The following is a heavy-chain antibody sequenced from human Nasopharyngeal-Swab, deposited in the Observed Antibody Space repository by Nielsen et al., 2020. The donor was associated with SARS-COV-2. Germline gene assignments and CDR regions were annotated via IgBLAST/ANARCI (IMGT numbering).Heavy chain of an antibody. CDR3: ARDDGGLGDY. D-gene: IGHD3-10*01. V-gene: IGHV3-30*03. CDR1: GFTLSHYG. J-gene: IGHJ4*02. CDR2: ISYDGNTK. Sequence: GESLKISCAASGFTLSHYGMHWVRQALGKGLEWAAAISYDGNTKYYADSAKGRFTISRDSAKNALYLEMNSLRPEDTAVYFCARDDGGLGDYWGQGTLVTVSS.